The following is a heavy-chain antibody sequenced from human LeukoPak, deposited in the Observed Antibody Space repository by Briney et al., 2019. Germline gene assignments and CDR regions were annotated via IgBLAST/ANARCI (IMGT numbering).Heavy chain of an antibody. Sequence: GSSVKVSCKASGGTFSSYAISWVRQAPGQGLEWMGRIIPILGIANYAQKFQGRVTITADKSTSTAYMELSSLRSEDTAVYYCARVVYSNYETWFDPWGQGTLVTVSS. J-gene: IGHJ5*02. CDR3: ARVVYSNYETWFDP. V-gene: IGHV1-69*04. CDR2: IIPILGIA. CDR1: GGTFSSYA. D-gene: IGHD4-4*01.